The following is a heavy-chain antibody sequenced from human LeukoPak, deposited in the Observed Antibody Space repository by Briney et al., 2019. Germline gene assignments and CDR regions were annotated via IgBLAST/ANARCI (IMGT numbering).Heavy chain of an antibody. CDR1: GYTFTSYD. D-gene: IGHD5-18*01. CDR2: MNPNSGNT. J-gene: IGHJ4*02. V-gene: IGHV1-8*03. Sequence: GASVKVSCKASGYTFTSYDINWVRQATGQGLEWMGWMNPNSGNTGYAQKFQGRVTITRNTSISTAYMELSSLRSEDTAVYYCAKGGEGYSYGWGPKRSEPLHGPHLHDYWGQGTLVTVSS. CDR3: AKGGEGYSYGWGPKRSEPLHGPHLHDY.